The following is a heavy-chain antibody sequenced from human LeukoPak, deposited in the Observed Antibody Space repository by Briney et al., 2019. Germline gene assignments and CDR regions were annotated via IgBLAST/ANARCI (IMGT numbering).Heavy chain of an antibody. CDR1: GFTFSNYW. CDR2: ISGSGGST. D-gene: IGHD3-3*01. V-gene: IGHV3-23*01. Sequence: GGSLRLSCEGSGFTFSNYWMSWVRQAPGKGLEWVSAISGSGGSTYYADSVKGRFTISRDNSKNTLYLQMNSLRAEDTAVYYCAITALRFLEWLPAGFDCWGQGTLVTVSS. J-gene: IGHJ4*02. CDR3: AITALRFLEWLPAGFDC.